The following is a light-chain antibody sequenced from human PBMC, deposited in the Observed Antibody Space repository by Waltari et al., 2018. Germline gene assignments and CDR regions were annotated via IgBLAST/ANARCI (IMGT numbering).Light chain of an antibody. Sequence: DIVMTQSPDSLAVSLGERATINCKSSQSVLYSSNNKNYLAWYQQKPVQPPKLLIYWASTRESGVPDRFSGSGSGTDFTLTISSLQAEDVAVYYCQQYYSTPYTFGQGTKLEIK. V-gene: IGKV4-1*01. CDR2: WAS. CDR1: QSVLYSSNNKNY. CDR3: QQYYSTPYT. J-gene: IGKJ2*01.